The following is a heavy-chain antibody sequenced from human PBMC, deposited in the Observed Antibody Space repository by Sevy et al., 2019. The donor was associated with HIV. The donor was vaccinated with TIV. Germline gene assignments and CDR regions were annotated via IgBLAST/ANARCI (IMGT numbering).Heavy chain of an antibody. CDR1: GFTFTTYW. CDR3: ARDQFSYFDY. CDR2: INSDGSIT. V-gene: IGHV3-74*01. Sequence: GGSLRLSCATSGFTFTTYWMHWVRQSPGKGLVWVSRINSDGSITDYADSVKGRFTMSRDNAKNTLYLQMNSLRAEDTAVYYCARDQFSYFDYSGQRTLVTVSS. J-gene: IGHJ4*02. D-gene: IGHD3-3*01.